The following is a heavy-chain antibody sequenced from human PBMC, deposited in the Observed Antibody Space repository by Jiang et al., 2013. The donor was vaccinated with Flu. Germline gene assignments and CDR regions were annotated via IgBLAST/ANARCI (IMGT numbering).Heavy chain of an antibody. V-gene: IGHV4-4*02. D-gene: IGHD3-10*01. CDR2: IHHTGST. J-gene: IGHJ4*02. Sequence: GSGLVKPSGTLSLTCGVSGDSIISINWWSWVRQSPGKGLELIGEIHHTGSTNYNPSLQSRVAISVDKSKNQFSLKLTSVTAADTAVYYCARVGVRGVIRENFFDFWGQGTLVTVSS. CDR1: GDSIISINW. CDR3: ARVGVRGVIRENFFDF.